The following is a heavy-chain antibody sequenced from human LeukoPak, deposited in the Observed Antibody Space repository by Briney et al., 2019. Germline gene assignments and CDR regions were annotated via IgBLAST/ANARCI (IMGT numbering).Heavy chain of an antibody. Sequence: SETLSLTCAVYGGSFSGYYWSWIRQPPGKGLEWIGEINHSGSTNYNPSLKSRVTISVDTSKSQFSLKLSSVTAADTAVYYCARAGYGDSDFDYWGQGTLVTVSS. CDR2: INHSGST. CDR3: ARAGYGDSDFDY. D-gene: IGHD4-17*01. J-gene: IGHJ4*02. CDR1: GGSFSGYY. V-gene: IGHV4-34*01.